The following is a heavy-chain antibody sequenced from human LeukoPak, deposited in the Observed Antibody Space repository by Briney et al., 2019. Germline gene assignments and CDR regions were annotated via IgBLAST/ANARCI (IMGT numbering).Heavy chain of an antibody. CDR1: GGSFSGYY. D-gene: IGHD3-10*01. CDR2: INHSGST. V-gene: IGHV4-34*01. Sequence: PSETLSLTCAVYGGSFSGYYWSWIRQPPGKGLEWIGEINHSGSTNYNPSLKSRVTISVDTSKNQFSLKLSSVTAADTAVYYCARSPYGSGSYEWWGQGTLVTVSS. CDR3: ARSPYGSGSYEW. J-gene: IGHJ4*02.